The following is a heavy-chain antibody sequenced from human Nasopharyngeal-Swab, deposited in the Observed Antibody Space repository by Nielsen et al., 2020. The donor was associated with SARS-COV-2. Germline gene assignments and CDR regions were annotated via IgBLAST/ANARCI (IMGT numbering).Heavy chain of an antibody. CDR3: ARENSPPTYYDFWSGYSPNYFDY. J-gene: IGHJ4*02. CDR2: ISAYNGNT. D-gene: IGHD3-3*01. Sequence: ASLKVSFQASGGTLTRYGISWVGQAPGQRVWWVGWISAYNGNTNYAQKLQGRVTMTTDTSTSTAYMELRSLRSDDTAVYYCARENSPPTYYDFWSGYSPNYFDYWGQGTLVTVSS. CDR1: GGTLTRYG. V-gene: IGHV1-18*01.